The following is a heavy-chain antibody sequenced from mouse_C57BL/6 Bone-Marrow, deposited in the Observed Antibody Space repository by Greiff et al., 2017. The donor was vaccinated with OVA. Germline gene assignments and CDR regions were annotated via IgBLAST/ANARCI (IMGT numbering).Heavy chain of an antibody. D-gene: IGHD1-1*01. V-gene: IGHV1-26*01. CDR2: INPNNGGT. J-gene: IGHJ4*01. CDR3: ARSIGGYYYGSSYEAMDY. CDR1: GYTFTDYY. Sequence: VQLQQSGPELVKPGASVKISCKASGYTFTDYYMTWVKQRHGKSLEWIGDINPNNGGTSYNQKFKGKATLTVDKYSCTAYMGLRRLTSEDSAVYYCARSIGGYYYGSSYEAMDYWGQGTSVTVSS.